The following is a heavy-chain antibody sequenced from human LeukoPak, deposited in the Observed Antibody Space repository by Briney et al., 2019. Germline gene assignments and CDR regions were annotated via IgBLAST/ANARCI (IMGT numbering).Heavy chain of an antibody. CDR1: GFTFSSSA. J-gene: IGHJ5*02. CDR2: ISGSGGST. D-gene: IGHD4-17*01. V-gene: IGHV3-23*01. Sequence: PPGGSLRLSCAASGFTFSSSAMSWVRQAPGKGLEWVSAISGSGGSTYYADSVKGRFTISRDNSKNTLYLQMNSLRAEDTAVYYCAKDPLTTVTTAPATNWFDPWGQGALVTVSS. CDR3: AKDPLTTVTTAPATNWFDP.